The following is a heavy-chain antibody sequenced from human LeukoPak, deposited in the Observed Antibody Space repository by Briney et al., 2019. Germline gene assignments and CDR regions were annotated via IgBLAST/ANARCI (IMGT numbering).Heavy chain of an antibody. CDR3: ARNGDHSSSSGPGY. CDR1: GYTFTSYG. Sequence: ASVKVSCKASGYTFTSYGISWLRQAPGQGLEWMGWISAYNGNTNYAQKLQGRVTMTTDTSTSTAYMELRSLRSDDTAVYYCARNGDHSSSSGPGYWGQGTLVTVSS. J-gene: IGHJ4*02. V-gene: IGHV1-18*01. CDR2: ISAYNGNT. D-gene: IGHD6-6*01.